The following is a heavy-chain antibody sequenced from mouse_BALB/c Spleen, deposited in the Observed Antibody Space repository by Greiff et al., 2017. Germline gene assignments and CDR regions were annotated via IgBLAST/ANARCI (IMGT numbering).Heavy chain of an antibody. J-gene: IGHJ3*01. CDR2: IRNKANGYTT. CDR1: GFTFTDYY. Sequence: EVKVVESGGGLVQPGGSLRLSCATSGFTFTDYYMSWVRQPPGKALEWLGFIRNKANGYTTEYSASVKGRFTISRDNSQSILYLQMNTLRAEDSATYYCARDAMITRQAWFAYWGQGTLVTVSA. CDR3: ARDAMITRQAWFAY. D-gene: IGHD2-4*01. V-gene: IGHV7-3*02.